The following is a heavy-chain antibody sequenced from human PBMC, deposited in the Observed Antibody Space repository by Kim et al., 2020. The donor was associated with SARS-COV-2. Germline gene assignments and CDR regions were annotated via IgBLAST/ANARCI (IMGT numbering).Heavy chain of an antibody. Sequence: KGRFTISRDNSKNTLYLQMNSLRAEDTAVYYCARDGGYCSGGSCYSRFDYWGQGTLVTVSS. V-gene: IGHV3-30*07. D-gene: IGHD2-15*01. CDR3: ARDGGYCSGGSCYSRFDY. J-gene: IGHJ4*02.